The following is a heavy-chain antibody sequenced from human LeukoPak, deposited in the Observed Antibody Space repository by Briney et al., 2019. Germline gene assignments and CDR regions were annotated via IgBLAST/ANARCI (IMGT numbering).Heavy chain of an antibody. V-gene: IGHV1-24*01. D-gene: IGHD3-22*01. CDR1: GYTLTELS. J-gene: IGHJ4*02. CDR2: FDPEDGET. CDR3: ARGATYYYDSSGYYFDY. Sequence: GASVKVSCKGSGYTLTELSMHWVRQAPGKGLEWMGGFDPEDGETIYAQKFQGRVTMTEDTSTDTAYMELSSLRSEDTAVYYCARGATYYYDSSGYYFDYWGQGTLVTVSS.